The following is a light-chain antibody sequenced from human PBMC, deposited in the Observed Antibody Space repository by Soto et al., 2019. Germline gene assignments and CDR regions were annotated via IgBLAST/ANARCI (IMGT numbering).Light chain of an antibody. Sequence: EIVLTQSPGTLSLSPGERATLSCRASQSVGSFSLAWYQQKPGQAHRLLIYGASSRATGIPDRFSGSGSGTDFALTISRLEPEDFAVYYCQQYSTSPETFGQGTKVEIK. CDR1: QSVGSFS. J-gene: IGKJ1*01. V-gene: IGKV3-20*01. CDR3: QQYSTSPET. CDR2: GAS.